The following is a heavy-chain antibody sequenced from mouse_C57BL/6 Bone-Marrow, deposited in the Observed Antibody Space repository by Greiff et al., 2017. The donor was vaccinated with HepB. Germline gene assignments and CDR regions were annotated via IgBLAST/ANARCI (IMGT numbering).Heavy chain of an antibody. CDR3: ARSIIEGFAY. CDR2: IYPRDGST. V-gene: IGHV1-85*01. Sequence: VQLQQSGPELVKPGASVKLSCKASGYTFTSYDINWVKQRPGQGLEWFGWIYPRDGSTKYNEKFKGKATLTVDTSSSTAYMELHSLTSEDSAVYFCARSIIEGFAYWGQGTLVTVSA. CDR1: GYTFTSYD. D-gene: IGHD1-1*01. J-gene: IGHJ3*01.